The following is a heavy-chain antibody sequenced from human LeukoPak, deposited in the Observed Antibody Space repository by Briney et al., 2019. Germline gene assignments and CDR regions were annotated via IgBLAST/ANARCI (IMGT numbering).Heavy chain of an antibody. J-gene: IGHJ4*02. Sequence: SGPTLVKPTQTLTLTRTFSGFSLSTSGVGVGWIRQPPGKALEWLALIYWNDDKRYSPSLKSRLTITKDTSKNQVVLTMTNMDPVDTATYYCAHSRRGYRNLDYWGQGTLVTVSS. D-gene: IGHD5-18*01. CDR1: GFSLSTSGVG. CDR3: AHSRRGYRNLDY. V-gene: IGHV2-5*01. CDR2: IYWNDDK.